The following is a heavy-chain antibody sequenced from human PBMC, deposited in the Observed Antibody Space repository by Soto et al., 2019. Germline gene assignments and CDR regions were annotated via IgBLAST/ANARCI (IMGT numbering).Heavy chain of an antibody. V-gene: IGHV4-34*01. Sequence: QVQLQQWGAGLLKPSETLSLTCATYGGSFSGYYWNWIRQPPGKGLEWIGEINHSGSTNYNPSLKSRVIISVDTSKNQFSLKLSSVTAADTAVYYCARTRRAVAGRLYYGLDVWGQGTTVTVSS. J-gene: IGHJ6*02. CDR3: ARTRRAVAGRLYYGLDV. CDR1: GGSFSGYY. CDR2: INHSGST. D-gene: IGHD6-19*01.